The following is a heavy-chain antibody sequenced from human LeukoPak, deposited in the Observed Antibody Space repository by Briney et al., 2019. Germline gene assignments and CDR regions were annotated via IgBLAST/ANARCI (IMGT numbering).Heavy chain of an antibody. J-gene: IGHJ6*03. V-gene: IGHV3-23*01. CDR1: GFTFSRYA. CDR2: IIDSGDIT. D-gene: IGHD3-16*01. Sequence: PGGSLRLSCEASGFTFSRYAMSWVRQAPGKGLEWDSGIIDSGDITYYANSVKGRFTISRDNSKNTLYLQMNSLRAEDTAVYYCAKLGGQEVYNYYVGVWGKGTTVAVSS. CDR3: AKLGGQEVYNYYVGV.